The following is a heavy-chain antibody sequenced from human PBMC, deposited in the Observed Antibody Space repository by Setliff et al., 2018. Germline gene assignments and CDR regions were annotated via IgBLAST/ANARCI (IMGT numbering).Heavy chain of an antibody. J-gene: IGHJ6*03. D-gene: IGHD2-2*01. Sequence: PGGSLRLSCAASGFTFTSYAMNWVRQAPGKGLEWASAISGSGGSTDYADSVKGRFTISRDNSKNTLYLQMNGLRAEDTAIYYCARSPRPPTSLDYVDVWGDGTMVTVSS. V-gene: IGHV3-23*01. CDR2: ISGSGGST. CDR3: ARSPRPPTSLDYVDV. CDR1: GFTFTSYA.